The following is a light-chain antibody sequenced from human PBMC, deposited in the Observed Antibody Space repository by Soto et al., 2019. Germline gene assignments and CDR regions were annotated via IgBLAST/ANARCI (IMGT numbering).Light chain of an antibody. Sequence: DIQMTQSPTSLSASIGDRVTITCRASQSISIFLNWYQQKPGKAPNLLIYSASILQTGVPSRFSGRGSGTDFTLTISSLQPENFATYYCQQRCSSGTFGQGTKVEIK. CDR3: QQRCSSGT. V-gene: IGKV1-39*01. J-gene: IGKJ1*01. CDR1: QSISIF. CDR2: SAS.